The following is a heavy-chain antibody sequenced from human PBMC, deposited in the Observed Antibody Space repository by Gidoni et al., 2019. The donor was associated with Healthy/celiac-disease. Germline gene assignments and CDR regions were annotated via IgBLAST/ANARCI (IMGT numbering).Heavy chain of an antibody. Sequence: QLQLQESGPGLVKPSETLSLTCTVSGGSISSSSYYWGWIRQPPGKGLEWIGSIYYSGSTYYNPSLKSRVTISVDTSKNQFSLKRSSVTAADTAVYYCARPTGEMARPGAFDIWGQGTMVTVSS. CDR2: IYYSGST. CDR1: GGSISSSSYY. CDR3: ARPTGEMARPGAFDI. J-gene: IGHJ3*02. D-gene: IGHD3-16*01. V-gene: IGHV4-39*01.